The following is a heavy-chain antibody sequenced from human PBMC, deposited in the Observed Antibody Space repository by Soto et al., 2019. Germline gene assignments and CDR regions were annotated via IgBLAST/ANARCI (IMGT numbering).Heavy chain of an antibody. J-gene: IGHJ3*02. D-gene: IGHD6-19*01. CDR3: VRGREQWLVDAFDI. Sequence: QVQLQQWGAGLLKSSETLSLTCAVYGGSLSGYYWSWIRQPPGKGLEWIGEIKHGGGTNFNPSLKSRATMSVHTSKDQFSLKVSSVTAADTAVYYCVRGREQWLVDAFDIWGQGTTVTVSS. CDR1: GGSLSGYY. CDR2: IKHGGGT. V-gene: IGHV4-34*01.